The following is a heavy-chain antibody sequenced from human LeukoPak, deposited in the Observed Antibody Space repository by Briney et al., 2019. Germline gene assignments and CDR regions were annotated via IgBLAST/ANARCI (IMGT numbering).Heavy chain of an antibody. CDR3: ARVLGPSDY. CDR2: IIPIFGTA. CDR1: GYTFSNYY. D-gene: IGHD2-8*02. J-gene: IGHJ4*02. Sequence: ASVKVSCKASGYTFSNYYMHWVRQAPGQGLEWMGRIIPIFGTANYAQKFQGRVTITTDESTSTAYMELSSLRSEDTAVYYCARVLGPSDYWGQGTLVTVSS. V-gene: IGHV1-69*05.